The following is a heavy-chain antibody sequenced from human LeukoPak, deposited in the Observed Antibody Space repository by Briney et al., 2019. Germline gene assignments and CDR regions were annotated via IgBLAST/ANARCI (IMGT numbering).Heavy chain of an antibody. CDR2: ISAYNGNT. J-gene: IGHJ4*02. Sequence: ASVTVSRTASGYTFTSYGISWVRQAPGQGLEWMGWISAYNGNTNYAQKLQGRVTMTTDTSTSTAYMELRSLRSDDTAVYYCATGPIYYYDSSGYSVYWGQGTLVTVSS. CDR1: GYTFTSYG. CDR3: ATGPIYYYDSSGYSVY. V-gene: IGHV1-18*01. D-gene: IGHD3-22*01.